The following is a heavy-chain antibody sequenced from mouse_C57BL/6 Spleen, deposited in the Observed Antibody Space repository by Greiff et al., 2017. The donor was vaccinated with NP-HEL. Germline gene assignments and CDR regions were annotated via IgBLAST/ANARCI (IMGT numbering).Heavy chain of an antibody. D-gene: IGHD1-1*01. V-gene: IGHV1-19*01. CDR2: INPYNGGT. CDR3: ARAITTVVDPYWYFDV. Sequence: EVQLQQSGPVLVKPGASVKMSCKASGYTFTDYYMNWVKQSHGKSLEWIGVINPYNGGTSYNQKFKGKATLTVDKSSSTAYMELNSLTSEDSAVYYCARAITTVVDPYWYFDVWGTGTTVTVSS. CDR1: GYTFTDYY. J-gene: IGHJ1*03.